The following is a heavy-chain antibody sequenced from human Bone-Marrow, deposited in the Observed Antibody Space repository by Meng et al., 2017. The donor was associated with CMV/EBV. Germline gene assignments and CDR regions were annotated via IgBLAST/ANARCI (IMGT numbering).Heavy chain of an antibody. CDR2: ISYDGTDK. Sequence: GGSLRLSCAASGFNFSSDAMHWVRQAPGKGLEWVTVISYDGTDKYYADSVKGRFTISRDTSKNTLYLQMNSLRAEDTALYYCARVQYYDILTGYLGIDYYYYGMDVWGQGTTVTVSS. CDR1: GFNFSSDA. J-gene: IGHJ6*02. D-gene: IGHD3-9*01. CDR3: ARVQYYDILTGYLGIDYYYYGMDV. V-gene: IGHV3-30*04.